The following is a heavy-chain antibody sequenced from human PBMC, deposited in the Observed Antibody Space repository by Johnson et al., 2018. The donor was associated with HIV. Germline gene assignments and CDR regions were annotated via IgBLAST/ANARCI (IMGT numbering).Heavy chain of an antibody. V-gene: IGHV3-43*01. CDR3: ARDVRSGWHQGRDAFDI. D-gene: IGHD6-19*01. CDR2: IIWDGDCT. J-gene: IGHJ3*02. CDR1: GFTFDDYI. Sequence: VQLVESGGVVVQTGGSLRLSCAASGFTFDDYIIHWVRQPPGKGLEWVSIIIWDGDCTHYADSVKGRFTISRDNSKITLFLQMNSLRAEDTAVYYCARDVRSGWHQGRDAFDICGQGTMVTVSS.